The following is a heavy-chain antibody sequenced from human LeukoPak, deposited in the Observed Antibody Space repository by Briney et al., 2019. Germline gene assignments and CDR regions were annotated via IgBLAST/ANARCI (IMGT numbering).Heavy chain of an antibody. J-gene: IGHJ5*02. CDR2: LSRTSSTI. CDR1: GFTFSSYG. V-gene: IGHV3-48*02. CDR3: ARDRDHYYDSSGYWFSWFDP. Sequence: PGGSLRLSCAASGFTFSSYGMNWVRQATAKGLAWVSYLSRTSSTIYYADSVKGRFTISRDNAKNSLYLQMNSLRDEDTAVYYCARDRDHYYDSSGYWFSWFDPWGQGTLVTVSS. D-gene: IGHD3-22*01.